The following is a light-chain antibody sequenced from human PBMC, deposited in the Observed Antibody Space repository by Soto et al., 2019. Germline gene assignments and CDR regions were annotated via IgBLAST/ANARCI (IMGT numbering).Light chain of an antibody. CDR1: QGISSD. CDR2: AAS. Sequence: DIQLTQSPSFLSASVGDRVTITCRASQGISSDLAWYQQNPGKAPKLLFYAASTLQNGVPSTFSGSGSGTEFTLTISSLQPEDFATYYCQQFKSYPITFGQGTRLEN. J-gene: IGKJ5*01. CDR3: QQFKSYPIT. V-gene: IGKV1-9*01.